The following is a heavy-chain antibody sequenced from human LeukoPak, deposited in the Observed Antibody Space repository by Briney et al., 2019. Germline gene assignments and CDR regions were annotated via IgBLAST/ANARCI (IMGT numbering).Heavy chain of an antibody. V-gene: IGHV1-18*01. Sequence: GASVKVSCKASGYTFTSYGISWVRQAPGQGLEWMGWISAYNGNTNYAQKLQGRVTMTTDTSTSTAYMELRSLRSDDTAVCYCAREGYCSGGSCYSGWFDPWGQGTLVTVSS. D-gene: IGHD2-15*01. J-gene: IGHJ5*02. CDR2: ISAYNGNT. CDR3: AREGYCSGGSCYSGWFDP. CDR1: GYTFTSYG.